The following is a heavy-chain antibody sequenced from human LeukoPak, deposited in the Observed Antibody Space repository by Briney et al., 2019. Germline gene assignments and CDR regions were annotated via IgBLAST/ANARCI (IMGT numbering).Heavy chain of an antibody. CDR1: GLTVTNAW. J-gene: IGHJ5*02. V-gene: IGHV3-53*01. Sequence: GGSLRLSCSASGLTVTNAWMNWVRQAPGKGLEWVSAIHTSGDTCYADSVKGRFTISRDTSRNTLYLQINSLRVEDTAVYYCIVFGDSNHWGQGTLVTVSS. D-gene: IGHD4-17*01. CDR3: IVFGDSNH. CDR2: IHTSGDT.